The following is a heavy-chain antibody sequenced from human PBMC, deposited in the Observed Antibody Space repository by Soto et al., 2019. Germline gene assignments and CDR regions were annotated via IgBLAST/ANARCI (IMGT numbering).Heavy chain of an antibody. CDR1: GFTFDDYT. D-gene: IGHD1-26*01. J-gene: IGHJ6*02. V-gene: IGHV3-43*01. CDR2: ISCSGGST. CDR3: AKDSGAVGGKAYYYGMDV. Sequence: GGSLRLSCAASGFTFDDYTMHWVRQAPGKGLEWVSLISCSGGSTYYADSVKGRFTISRDNSKNSLYLQMNSLRAEDAVLYYWAKDSGAVGGKAYYYGMDVWGQGTLVTVSS.